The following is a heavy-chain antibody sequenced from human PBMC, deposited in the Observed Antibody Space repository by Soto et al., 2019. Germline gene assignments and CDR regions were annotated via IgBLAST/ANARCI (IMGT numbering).Heavy chain of an antibody. Sequence: GGSLRLSCAVSGFSFGSYAMSWVRQSPGRGLEWVSRINSDGSSTSYADSVKGRFTISRDNAKNTLYLQMNSLRAEDTAVYYCARGSAMELYYYYGMDVWGQGTTVTVSS. CDR2: INSDGSST. D-gene: IGHD5-18*01. V-gene: IGHV3-74*01. CDR1: GFSFGSYA. CDR3: ARGSAMELYYYYGMDV. J-gene: IGHJ6*02.